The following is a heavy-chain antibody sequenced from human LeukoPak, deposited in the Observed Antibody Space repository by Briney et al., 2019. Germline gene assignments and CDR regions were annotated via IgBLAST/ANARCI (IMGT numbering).Heavy chain of an antibody. D-gene: IGHD2-15*01. CDR1: GFTFSRYG. CDR2: IWSDGSNK. Sequence: GRSLRLPCAASGFTFSRYGMHWVRQGPGKGLEWVAVIWSDGSNKYYADSVKGRFTISRDNSKNTMYLQMNSLRADDTAVYYCARLGYCGGSCYGSDYWGQGTLVTVSS. V-gene: IGHV3-33*01. J-gene: IGHJ4*02. CDR3: ARLGYCGGSCYGSDY.